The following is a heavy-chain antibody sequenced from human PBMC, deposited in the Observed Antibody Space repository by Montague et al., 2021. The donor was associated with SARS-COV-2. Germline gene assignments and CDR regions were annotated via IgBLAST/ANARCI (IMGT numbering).Heavy chain of an antibody. CDR1: GGSISSSNYF. Sequence: SETLSLTCTVSGGSISSSNYFWGWIRQPPGKGLEWLGSIYFGGGTYYXXXLKRRVTISVDTSKNQFSLKLTSVTAADTAVYWCARDVGEGFSGYETEGGCDYWGQGTLVSVSS. D-gene: IGHD5-12*01. CDR3: ARDVGEGFSGYETEGGCDY. CDR2: IYFGGGT. V-gene: IGHV4-39*07. J-gene: IGHJ4*02.